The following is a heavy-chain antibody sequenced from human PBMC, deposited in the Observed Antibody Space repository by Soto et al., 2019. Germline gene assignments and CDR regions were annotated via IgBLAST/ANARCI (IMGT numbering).Heavy chain of an antibody. CDR1: GFIFSAYT. CDR3: ATPYYFNH. Sequence: GGSLRLSCAGSGFIFSAYTMTWVRQAPGKGLEWLSSISADSSYIDYADSLRGRFTVSRDNARKSLYLQIDILGAEDTAVYYCATPYYFNHWGPGTLVTVSS. J-gene: IGHJ1*01. CDR2: ISADSSYI. V-gene: IGHV3-21*01. D-gene: IGHD3-16*01.